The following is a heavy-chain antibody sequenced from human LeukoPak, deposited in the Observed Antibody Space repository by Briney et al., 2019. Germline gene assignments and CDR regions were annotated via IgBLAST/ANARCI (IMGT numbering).Heavy chain of an antibody. V-gene: IGHV4-59*01. Sequence: SETLFLTCTVSGGSISSYYWSWIRQPPGKGLEWVGYNSYSGSTNYNPSLKSRVTISVDTSKNQFSLKLSSVTAADTAIYYCARDGRAGSLFAYWGQGTLVTVSS. CDR1: GGSISSYY. CDR2: NSYSGST. J-gene: IGHJ4*02. D-gene: IGHD6-19*01. CDR3: ARDGRAGSLFAY.